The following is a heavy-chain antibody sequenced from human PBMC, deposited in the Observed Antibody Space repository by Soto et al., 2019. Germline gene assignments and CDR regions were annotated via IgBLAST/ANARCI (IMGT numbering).Heavy chain of an antibody. CDR2: IIPIFGTA. J-gene: IGHJ5*02. V-gene: IGHV1-69*01. CDR3: ARDYGVVGGGAFMIWFDP. D-gene: IGHD1-26*01. CDR1: GGTFSSYA. Sequence: QVQLVQSGAEVKKPGSSVKVSCKASGGTFSSYAISWVRQAPGQGLEWMGGIIPIFGTANYAQKFQGRVTITADESTSTAYMELSSLRSEDTAVYYCARDYGVVGGGAFMIWFDPWGQGTLVTVSS.